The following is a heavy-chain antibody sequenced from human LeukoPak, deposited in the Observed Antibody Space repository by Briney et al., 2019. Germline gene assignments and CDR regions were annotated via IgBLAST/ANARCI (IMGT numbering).Heavy chain of an antibody. CDR1: GGSISSSSYY. D-gene: IGHD3-22*01. CDR3: ARRLYDSSGYYGIDY. V-gene: IGHV4-39*01. Sequence: PSETLSLTRTVSGGSISSSSYYWGWIRQPPGKGLEWIGSIYYSGSTYYNPSLKSRVTISVDTSKNQFSLKLSSVTAADTAVYYCARRLYDSSGYYGIDYWGQGTLVTVSS. CDR2: IYYSGST. J-gene: IGHJ4*02.